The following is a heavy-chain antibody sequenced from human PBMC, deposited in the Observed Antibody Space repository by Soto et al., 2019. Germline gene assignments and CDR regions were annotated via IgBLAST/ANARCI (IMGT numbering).Heavy chain of an antibody. CDR3: ARFLVPAGRNTDFDY. CDR2: IYYSGTT. V-gene: IGHV4-39*01. Sequence: PAETLSLTCTVSGASISSSHYYWGWVRQTPGKGLAWTGNIYYSGTTYYNPSLKSRVTISVDTSKNPFSLKLNSVTAADTAVYYCARFLVPAGRNTDFDYWGQG. D-gene: IGHD2-21*02. CDR1: GASISSSHYY. J-gene: IGHJ4*02.